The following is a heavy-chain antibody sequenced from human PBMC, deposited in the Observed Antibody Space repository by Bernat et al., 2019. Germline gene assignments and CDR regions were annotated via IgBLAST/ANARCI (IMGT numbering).Heavy chain of an antibody. Sequence: EVQLVESGGGLVQPGGSLRLSCAASGFTFSNYWMHWVRQAPGKGLVWVSRIKSDGSTTNYADSVKGRFTIARDNAKNTLFLQMNSLRAEDTAVYYCARDLVVVVPAQASLRYYYYYGMDVWGQGTTVTVSS. D-gene: IGHD2-2*01. V-gene: IGHV3-74*01. CDR1: GFTFSNYW. J-gene: IGHJ6*02. CDR3: ARDLVVVVPAQASLRYYYYYGMDV. CDR2: IKSDGSTT.